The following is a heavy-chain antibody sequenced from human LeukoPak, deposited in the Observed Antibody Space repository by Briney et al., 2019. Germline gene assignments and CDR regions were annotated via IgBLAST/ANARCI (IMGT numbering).Heavy chain of an antibody. CDR2: ISASGDIT. D-gene: IGHD3-10*01. J-gene: IGHJ4*02. V-gene: IGHV3-23*01. CDR1: GFTFSSCG. Sequence: GGSLRLSCAASGFTFSSCGMTWVRQAPGKGLEWVSVISASGDITYYADSVKGRFTISRDNSKNTLYLQMNSLRAEDTAVYYCAKGPHTSGSYYGQDYWGQGTLVTVSS. CDR3: AKGPHTSGSYYGQDY.